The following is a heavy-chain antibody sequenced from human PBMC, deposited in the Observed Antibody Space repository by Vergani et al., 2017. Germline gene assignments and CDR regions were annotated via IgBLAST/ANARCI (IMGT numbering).Heavy chain of an antibody. CDR2: ISWNSGSI. Sequence: EVQLLESGGGLVQPGGSLRLSCAASGFTFSSYAMSWVRQAPGKGLEWVSGISWNSGSIGYADSVKGRFTISRDNSKNTLYLQMNSLRAEDTAVYYCAKDAKWELRHFDYWGQGTLVTVSS. J-gene: IGHJ4*02. CDR3: AKDAKWELRHFDY. CDR1: GFTFSSYA. V-gene: IGHV3-23*01. D-gene: IGHD1-26*01.